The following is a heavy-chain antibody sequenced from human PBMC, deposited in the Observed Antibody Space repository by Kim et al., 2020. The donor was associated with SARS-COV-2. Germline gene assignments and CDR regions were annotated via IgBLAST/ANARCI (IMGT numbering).Heavy chain of an antibody. V-gene: IGHV3-53*01. D-gene: IGHD6-25*01. Sequence: SIIYTESVKGRFTISRDNSKNTLYLQRNSLRAEDTAVYYCARDRSASVDYWGQGTLVTVSS. CDR3: ARDRSASVDY. J-gene: IGHJ4*02. CDR2: SI.